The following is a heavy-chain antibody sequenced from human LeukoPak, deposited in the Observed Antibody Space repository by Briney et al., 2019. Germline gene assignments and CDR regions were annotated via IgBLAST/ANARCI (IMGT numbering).Heavy chain of an antibody. Sequence: GGSLRLSCAASGFTFSSYAMSWVRQAPGKGLEWVSAISGSGDSTYYADSVEGRFTFSRDNSKNTLYLQMNSLRAEDTAIYYCARNYGVNSWYFDLWGRGTLVIVSS. D-gene: IGHD4-23*01. CDR2: ISGSGDST. V-gene: IGHV3-23*01. CDR1: GFTFSSYA. CDR3: ARNYGVNSWYFDL. J-gene: IGHJ2*01.